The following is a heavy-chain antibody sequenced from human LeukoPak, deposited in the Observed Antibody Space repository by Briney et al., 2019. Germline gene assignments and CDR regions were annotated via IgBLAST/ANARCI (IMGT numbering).Heavy chain of an antibody. CDR2: IYYSGST. V-gene: IGHV4-59*08. J-gene: IGHJ4*02. CDR3: ARQRDFYFFDY. Sequence: SETLPLTCTVSGGSISSYYWSWIRQPPGKGLEWIGYIYYSGSTNYNPSLKSRVTISVDTSKNQFSLKLSSVTAADTAVYYCARQRDFYFFDYWGQGTLVTVSS. CDR1: GGSISSYY. D-gene: IGHD2/OR15-2a*01.